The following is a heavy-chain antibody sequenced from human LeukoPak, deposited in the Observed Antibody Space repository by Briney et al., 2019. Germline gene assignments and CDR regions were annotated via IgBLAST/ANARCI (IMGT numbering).Heavy chain of an antibody. V-gene: IGHV3-33*01. CDR2: IWYDGSNT. CDR1: GFTFSSYG. CDR3: AGDYEGNLAFDI. Sequence: GGSLRLSCAASGFTFSSYGMHWVRQAPGKGLEWVAMIWYDGSNTYYADSVKGRFTISRDNSKNTLFLQMDSLRAEDTAVYYCAGDYEGNLAFDIWGQGTMVTVSS. J-gene: IGHJ3*02. D-gene: IGHD4-23*01.